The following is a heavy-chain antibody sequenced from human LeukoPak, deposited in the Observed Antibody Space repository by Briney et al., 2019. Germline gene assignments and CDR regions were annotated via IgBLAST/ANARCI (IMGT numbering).Heavy chain of an antibody. CDR1: GLSFNQYA. CDR3: ARALDV. V-gene: IGHV3-30*04. Sequence: GGPLRLSWVDSGLSFNQYAMHWARQAPGKGLEWVAAISYDGSYTYYRDSVRGRFTISRDNSKNTMYLQMNSLRAEDTAMYYCARALDVWGKGTTVTVSS. CDR2: ISYDGSYT. J-gene: IGHJ6*04.